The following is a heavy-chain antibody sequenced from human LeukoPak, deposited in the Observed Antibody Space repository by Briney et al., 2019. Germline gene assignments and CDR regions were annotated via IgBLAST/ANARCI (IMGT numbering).Heavy chain of an antibody. V-gene: IGHV1-8*01. Sequence: GASVKVSCKASGYTFTSYDINWVRQATGQGLEWMGWMNPNSGNTGYAQKFQGRVTMTRNTSISTAYMELSSLRSEDTAVYYCARAEVGLRCSSTSCYTRGNYYYFYYMDVWGKGTTVTVSS. CDR3: ARAEVGLRCSSTSCYTRGNYYYFYYMDV. CDR1: GYTFTSYD. J-gene: IGHJ6*03. D-gene: IGHD2-2*02. CDR2: MNPNSGNT.